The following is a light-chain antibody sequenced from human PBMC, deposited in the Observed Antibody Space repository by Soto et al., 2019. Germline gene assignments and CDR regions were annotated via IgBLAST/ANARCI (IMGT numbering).Light chain of an antibody. CDR2: GAS. CDR3: QQYDNWPYT. J-gene: IGKJ2*01. V-gene: IGKV3-15*01. CDR1: QSVSNN. Sequence: EIVMTHSPATLSVSPGKRATLSCRASQSVSNNLAWYQQKPGQAARLLIYGASTRATAIPARFSGSGSGTEFTLTISSLQSEDFAVYFCQQYDNWPYTFGQGTKLEIK.